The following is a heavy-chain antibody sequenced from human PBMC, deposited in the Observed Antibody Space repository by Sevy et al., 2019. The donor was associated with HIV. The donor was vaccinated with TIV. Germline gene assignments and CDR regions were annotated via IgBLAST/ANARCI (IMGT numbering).Heavy chain of an antibody. J-gene: IGHJ5*02. CDR2: IAIAGDT. CDR3: VRGNNLGELGYWFDP. Sequence: GGSLRLSCAASGFTFSSYDMHWVRQVTGQGLEWVSGIAIAGDTYYPCSVKGRFTISKENARNSLDDQMNSLRAGDTAVYYCVRGNNLGELGYWFDPWGQGTLVTVSS. D-gene: IGHD3-10*01. CDR1: GFTFSSYD. V-gene: IGHV3-13*01.